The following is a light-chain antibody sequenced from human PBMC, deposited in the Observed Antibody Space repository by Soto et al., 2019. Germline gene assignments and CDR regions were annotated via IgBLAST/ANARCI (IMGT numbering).Light chain of an antibody. CDR1: QSISTW. CDR2: KAS. J-gene: IGKJ4*01. CDR3: QQYNSYPLT. V-gene: IGKV1-5*03. Sequence: DIQMTQSPSTLPASVGDRVIITCRASQSISTWLAWYQQKPGKAPKLLIYKASSLESGVPSRFSGSGSGTEFTFTISSLQPDDFASYYCQQYNSYPLTFGGGTKVDIK.